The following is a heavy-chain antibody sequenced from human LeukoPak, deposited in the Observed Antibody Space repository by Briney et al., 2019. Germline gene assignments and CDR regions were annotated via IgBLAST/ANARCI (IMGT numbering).Heavy chain of an antibody. CDR2: INTNTGNP. Sequence: GASVKVSCKASGYTLTSYAMNWVRQAPGQGLEWMGWINTNTGNPTYAQGFTGRFVFSLDTSVSTAYLQISSLKAEDTAVYYCARAGNYYDHDAFDIWGQGTMVTVSS. V-gene: IGHV7-4-1*02. CDR1: GYTLTSYA. CDR3: ARAGNYYDHDAFDI. J-gene: IGHJ3*02. D-gene: IGHD3-22*01.